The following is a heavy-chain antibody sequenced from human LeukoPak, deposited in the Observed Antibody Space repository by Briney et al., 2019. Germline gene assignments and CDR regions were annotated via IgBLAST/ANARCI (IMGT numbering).Heavy chain of an antibody. Sequence: GASVKVSCKASGYTFTNYDINWVRQAPGQGLEWVGWMIPNTGNTGYAQKFQGRVTMTRDTPISTAYMELSSLRSDDTAIYYCARMYYDGSGRDGNWFDPWGQGTLVTVSS. J-gene: IGHJ5*02. CDR3: ARMYYDGSGRDGNWFDP. D-gene: IGHD3-10*01. V-gene: IGHV1-8*01. CDR2: MIPNTGNT. CDR1: GYTFTNYD.